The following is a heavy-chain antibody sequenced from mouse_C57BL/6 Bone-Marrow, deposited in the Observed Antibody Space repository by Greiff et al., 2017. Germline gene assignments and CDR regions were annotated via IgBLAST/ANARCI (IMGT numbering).Heavy chain of an antibody. D-gene: IGHD1-1*01. CDR2: INPNYGTT. CDR1: GYSFTDYN. CDR3: SRLYGSSYVWFAY. V-gene: IGHV1-39*01. J-gene: IGHJ3*01. Sequence: VQLQQSGPELVKPGASVKISCKASGYSFTDYNMNWVKQSNGKSLEWIGVINPNYGTTRYNQKFKGKATLTVDQSSSTAYMQLNSLTSEDSAIYYCSRLYGSSYVWFAYWGQGTLVTVSA.